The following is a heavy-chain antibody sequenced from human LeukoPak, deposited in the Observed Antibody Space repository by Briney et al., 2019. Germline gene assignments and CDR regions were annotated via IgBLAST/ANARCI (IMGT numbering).Heavy chain of an antibody. D-gene: IGHD6-19*01. J-gene: IGHJ5*02. V-gene: IGHV1-46*01. CDR2: TNPGGDSA. Sequence: ASVKVSCKASAYTFTSNYVHWVRQAPGQGLEWMGLTNPGGDSASYAQNFQGRVTLTRDTSTSTVYMELSSLRSEDTAVYYCASAVAGTEWFDPWGQGTLVTVSS. CDR3: ASAVAGTEWFDP. CDR1: AYTFTSNY.